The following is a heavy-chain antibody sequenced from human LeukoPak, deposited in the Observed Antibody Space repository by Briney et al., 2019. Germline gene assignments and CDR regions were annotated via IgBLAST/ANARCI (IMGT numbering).Heavy chain of an antibody. CDR3: ARNNYYDSSGYYPEGFYYYYYYMDV. Sequence: SETLSLTCTVSGGSISSSSYYWGWIRQPPGKGLEWIGSIYYSGSTYYNPSLKSRVTISVDTSKNQFSLKLSSVTAADTAVYYCARNNYYDSSGYYPEGFYYYYYYMDVWGKGTTVTVSS. CDR1: GGSISSSSYY. D-gene: IGHD3-22*01. V-gene: IGHV4-39*07. CDR2: IYYSGST. J-gene: IGHJ6*03.